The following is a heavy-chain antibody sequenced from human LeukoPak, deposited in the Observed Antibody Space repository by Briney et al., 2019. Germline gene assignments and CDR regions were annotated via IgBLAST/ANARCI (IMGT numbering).Heavy chain of an antibody. CDR3: VKEVSFGEMGGDN. D-gene: IGHD3-16*01. V-gene: IGHV3-30*02. Sequence: GGSLRLSCAASGFTFSTYTINWVRQTPGKGLEWVTFIKSDGSEKDYADSVKGRFTISRDNSKSTLFLQMNSLRAEDMALYHCVKEVSFGEMGGDNRGQGTLVTVSS. CDR1: GFTFSTYT. J-gene: IGHJ4*02. CDR2: IKSDGSEK.